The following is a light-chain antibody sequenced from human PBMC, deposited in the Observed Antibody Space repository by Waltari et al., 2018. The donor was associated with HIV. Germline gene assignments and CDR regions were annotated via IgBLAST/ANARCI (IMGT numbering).Light chain of an antibody. Sequence: QSSPTQPASVSGSPGQSITITCTGTTIHSYVSWYQQYPGEAPKAIIYEANKRPSGVSSRFSGSKSGDTASLTISGLQPEDEADYYCCLRPSSGTVFGAGTKVTVL. V-gene: IGLV2-14*02. J-gene: IGLJ1*01. CDR1: TIHSY. CDR2: EAN. CDR3: CLRPSSGTV.